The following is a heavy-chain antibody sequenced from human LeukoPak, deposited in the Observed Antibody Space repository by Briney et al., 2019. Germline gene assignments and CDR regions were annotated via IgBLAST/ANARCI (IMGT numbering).Heavy chain of an antibody. V-gene: IGHV1-18*01. Sequence: ASVTVSCKSSGYTFTSYGISWVRQAPGKGLEWMGWISAYNGNTNYAQKLQGRVTMTTDTSTSTAYMELRSLRSDDTAVYYCARGAKYDFWSGSYYYYMDVWGKGATVTVSS. D-gene: IGHD3-3*01. CDR3: ARGAKYDFWSGSYYYYMDV. CDR1: GYTFTSYG. J-gene: IGHJ6*03. CDR2: ISAYNGNT.